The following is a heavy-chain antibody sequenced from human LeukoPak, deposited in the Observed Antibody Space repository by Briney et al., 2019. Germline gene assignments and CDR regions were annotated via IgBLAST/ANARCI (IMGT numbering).Heavy chain of an antibody. D-gene: IGHD2/OR15-2a*01. J-gene: IGHJ3*02. V-gene: IGHV1-8*01. CDR1: GYTFTSYD. Sequence: ASVKVSCKASGYTFTSYDINWVRQATGQGLEWMGWMNPNSGNTGYAQKFQGRVTMTRNTSISTAYMELSSLRSEDTAVYYCARGHSMQRDAFDIWGQRTMVTVSS. CDR2: MNPNSGNT. CDR3: ARGHSMQRDAFDI.